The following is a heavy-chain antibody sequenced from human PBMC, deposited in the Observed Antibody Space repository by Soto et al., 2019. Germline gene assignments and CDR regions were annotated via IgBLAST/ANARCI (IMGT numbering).Heavy chain of an antibody. J-gene: IGHJ4*02. V-gene: IGHV3-30*03. CDR2: ISNDGDYK. Sequence: VQLVESGGGVVQPGWSLRLSCVASEFTFSSHLMHWVRKAPGKGLEWVAFISNDGDYKNYADSVKGRFTISRDNSKDTVYLEIHSLRPEDTALYHCARDEAFSAPYYLDYWGQGTLVIVS. CDR3: ARDEAFSAPYYLDY. D-gene: IGHD1-26*01. CDR1: EFTFSSHL.